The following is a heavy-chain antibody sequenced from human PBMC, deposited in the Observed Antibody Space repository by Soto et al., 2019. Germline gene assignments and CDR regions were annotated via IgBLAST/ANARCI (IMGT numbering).Heavy chain of an antibody. CDR3: ARDTRTRTGPYYYYGMDV. CDR2: IYYSGST. D-gene: IGHD1-7*01. V-gene: IGHV4-59*01. CDR1: GGSISSYY. J-gene: IGHJ6*02. Sequence: SETLSLTCTVSGGSISSYYWSWIRQPPGKGLEWIGYIYYSGSTNYNPSLKSRVTISVDTSKNQFSLKLSSVTAADTAVYYCARDTRTRTGPYYYYGMDVWVQGTTVTVSS.